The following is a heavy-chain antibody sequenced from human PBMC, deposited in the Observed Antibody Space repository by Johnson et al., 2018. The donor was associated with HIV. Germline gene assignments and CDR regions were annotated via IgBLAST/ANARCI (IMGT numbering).Heavy chain of an antibody. Sequence: QVQLVESGGGVVQPGGSLRLSCAASGFTFSSYGMHWVRQAPGKGLAWVAFIRYDGSNKYYADSVKGRFTISRDNSKNTLYLQMNSLRAEDTAVYYCAKATTGSDAFDIWGQGTMVTVSS. D-gene: IGHD1-1*01. J-gene: IGHJ3*02. CDR1: GFTFSSYG. CDR3: AKATTGSDAFDI. V-gene: IGHV3-30*02. CDR2: IRYDGSNK.